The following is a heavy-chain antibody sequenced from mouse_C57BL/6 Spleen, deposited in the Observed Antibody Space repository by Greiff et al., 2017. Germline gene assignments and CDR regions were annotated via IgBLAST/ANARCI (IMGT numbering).Heavy chain of an antibody. V-gene: IGHV1-22*01. Sequence: EVQLQQSGPELVKPGASVKMSCKASGYTFTDYNMHWVKQSHGKSLEGIGYINPKNGGTSYNQKFKGKATLTVNKSSSTAYMELRSLTSEESAVYYCARGWLTSWLAYWGQGTLVTVSA. CDR2: INPKNGGT. J-gene: IGHJ3*01. CDR3: ARGWLTSWLAY. CDR1: GYTFTDYN. D-gene: IGHD2-2*01.